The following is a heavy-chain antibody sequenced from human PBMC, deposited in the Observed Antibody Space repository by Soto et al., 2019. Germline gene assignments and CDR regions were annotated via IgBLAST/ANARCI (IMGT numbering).Heavy chain of an antibody. D-gene: IGHD1-1*01. Sequence: PSETLSLTCTVSGGSISSYYWSWIRQPPGKGLEWIGYIYYSGSTNYNPSLKSRVTISVDTSKNQFSLKLSSVTAADTAVYYCARARNWNPYAFDIWGQGTMVTVSS. CDR3: ARARNWNPYAFDI. CDR2: IYYSGST. V-gene: IGHV4-59*01. CDR1: GGSISSYY. J-gene: IGHJ3*02.